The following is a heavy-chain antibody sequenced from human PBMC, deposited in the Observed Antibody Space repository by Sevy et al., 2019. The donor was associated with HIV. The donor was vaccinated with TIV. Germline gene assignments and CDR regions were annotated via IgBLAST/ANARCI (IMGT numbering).Heavy chain of an antibody. Sequence: GGSLRLSCAASGFTFSSHAMSWVRQAPGKGLEWVSAISDSGTTTCYEDSVKGRFTISRDNSKNTLYLQMDGLRAEDSAIYYCARAFTGGYQQPFDYWGQGTLVTVSS. CDR1: GFTFSSHA. CDR2: ISDSGTTT. J-gene: IGHJ4*02. CDR3: ARAFTGGYQQPFDY. D-gene: IGHD1-26*01. V-gene: IGHV3-23*01.